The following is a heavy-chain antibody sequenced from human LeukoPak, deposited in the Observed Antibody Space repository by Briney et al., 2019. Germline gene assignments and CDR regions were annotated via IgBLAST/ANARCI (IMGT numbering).Heavy chain of an antibody. CDR1: GGTFSSYA. Sequence: SVKVSCKASGGTFSSYAFNWVRQAPGQGLEWMGGIIPIFATTNYAQKFQGRVTITADESTSTAYMELSGLRSEDTAVYYCARKARVNTSPFDYWGQGTLVNVSS. CDR3: ARKARVNTSPFDY. D-gene: IGHD5-12*01. J-gene: IGHJ4*02. V-gene: IGHV1-69*13. CDR2: IIPIFATT.